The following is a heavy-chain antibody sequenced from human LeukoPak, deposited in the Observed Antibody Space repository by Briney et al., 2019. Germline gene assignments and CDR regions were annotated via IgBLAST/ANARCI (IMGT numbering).Heavy chain of an antibody. J-gene: IGHJ6*03. Sequence: ASVKVSCKASGYTFTSYGISWVRQAPGQGLEWMGWISAYNGNTNYAQKFQGRVTITTDESTSTAYMELSSLRSEDTAVYYCARSPYFYYYYMDVWGKGTTVTVSS. V-gene: IGHV1-18*01. CDR3: ARSPYFYYYYMDV. CDR2: ISAYNGNT. CDR1: GYTFTSYG.